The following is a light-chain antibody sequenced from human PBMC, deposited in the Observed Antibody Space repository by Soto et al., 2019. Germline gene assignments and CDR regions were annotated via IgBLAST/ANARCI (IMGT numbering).Light chain of an antibody. CDR1: SSDVGAYNY. CDR2: DVT. J-gene: IGLJ1*01. Sequence: QSALTQPRSVSGSPGQSVTISCTGTSSDVGAYNYVSWYQQHPGQAPQGMIYDVTKRPSGVPDRFSGSKSGNTASLTISGLQAEDEADDYGCSYAGSYIFYVFGTGTKLTVL. V-gene: IGLV2-11*01. CDR3: CSYAGSYIFYV.